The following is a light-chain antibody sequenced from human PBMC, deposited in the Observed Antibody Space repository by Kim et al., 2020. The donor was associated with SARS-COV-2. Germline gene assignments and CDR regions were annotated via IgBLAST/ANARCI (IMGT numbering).Light chain of an antibody. CDR2: QHN. V-gene: IGLV3-1*01. CDR3: QAWDSSTVV. Sequence: SYELTQPHSVSVSPGQTASITCSGDELGDKYVCWYQQRPGQSPVLVIYQHNRRPSGIPQRFSGSNSGNTATLTISGTQAMDEADYYCQAWDSSTVVFGGGTQLTVL. CDR1: ELGDKY. J-gene: IGLJ2*01.